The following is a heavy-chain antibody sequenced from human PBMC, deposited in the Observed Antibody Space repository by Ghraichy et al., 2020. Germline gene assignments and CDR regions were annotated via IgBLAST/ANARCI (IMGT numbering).Heavy chain of an antibody. CDR2: INHSGST. V-gene: IGHV4-34*01. D-gene: IGHD6-19*01. CDR3: ARGRLVAGYGMDV. J-gene: IGHJ6*02. CDR1: GGSFSGYY. Sequence: SETLSLTCAVYGGSFSGYYWSWIRQPPGKGLEWIGEINHSGSTNYNPSLKSRVTISVDTSKNQFSLKLSSVTAADTAVYYCARGRLVAGYGMDVWGQGTTVTVSS.